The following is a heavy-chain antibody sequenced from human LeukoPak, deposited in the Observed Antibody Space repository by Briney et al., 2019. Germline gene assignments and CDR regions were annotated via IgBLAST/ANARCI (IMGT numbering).Heavy chain of an antibody. V-gene: IGHV3-30-3*01. CDR2: ISYDGSNK. D-gene: IGHD2-2*01. CDR3: ARDSSPYCSSTSCYSDAFDI. Sequence: GGSLRLSCAAAGFTFSSYAMHWVRQAPGKGLEWVAVISYDGSNKYYADSVKGRFTISRDNSKNTLYLQMNSLRAEDTAVYYCARDSSPYCSSTSCYSDAFDIWGQGTMVTVSS. J-gene: IGHJ3*02. CDR1: GFTFSSYA.